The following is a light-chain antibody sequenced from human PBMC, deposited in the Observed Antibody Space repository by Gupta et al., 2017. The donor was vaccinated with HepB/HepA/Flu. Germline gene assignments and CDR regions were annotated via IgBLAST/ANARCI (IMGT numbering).Light chain of an antibody. Sequence: ELVLTQSTATLSSSPWERATLSCRASQSVSSYLAWYQQKHGQAPRLLIYDASNRATGIPARFSGSGSGTDFTLTISSLEPEDFAVYYCQQRSNWPRTFGQGTKVEIK. J-gene: IGKJ1*01. CDR3: QQRSNWPRT. V-gene: IGKV3-11*01. CDR2: DAS. CDR1: QSVSSY.